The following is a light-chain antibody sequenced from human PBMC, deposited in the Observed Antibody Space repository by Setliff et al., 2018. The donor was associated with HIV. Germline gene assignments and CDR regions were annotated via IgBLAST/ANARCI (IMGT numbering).Light chain of an antibody. J-gene: IGLJ1*01. CDR2: EVS. CDR3: SSYAITNTLP. V-gene: IGLV2-14*01. CDR1: KSDIGAYNY. Sequence: QSALTQPASVSGSPGQSITISCSGTKSDIGAYNYVSWYQQHPGKAPKLMIYEVSNRPSGVSNRFSGSKSGNTASLTISGLQTEDEADYYCSSYAITNTLPFGTGTKVTVL.